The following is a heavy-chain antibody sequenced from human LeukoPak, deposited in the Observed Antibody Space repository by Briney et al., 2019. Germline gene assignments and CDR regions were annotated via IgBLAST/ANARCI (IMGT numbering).Heavy chain of an antibody. J-gene: IGHJ3*02. CDR3: ARDEWITMIVVVSAFDI. D-gene: IGHD3-22*01. V-gene: IGHV3-66*01. CDR1: EFSVGSNY. Sequence: PGGSLRLSCAASEFSVGSNYMTWVRQAPGKGLEWVSLIYSGGSTYYADSVKGRFTISRDNSKNTLYLQMNSLRAEDTAVYYCARDEWITMIVVVSAFDIWGQGTMVTVSS. CDR2: IYSGGST.